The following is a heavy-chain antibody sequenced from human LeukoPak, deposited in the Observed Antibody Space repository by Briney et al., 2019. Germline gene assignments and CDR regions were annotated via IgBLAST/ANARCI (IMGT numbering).Heavy chain of an antibody. Sequence: SETLSLTCTVSGGSISSGGYYWSWIRQHPGQGLEWIGYIYYSGSTYYNPSLKSRVTISVDTSKNQFSLKLSSVTAADTAVYYCARGIVVVAADGGNWFDPWGQGTLVTVSS. CDR1: GGSISSGGYY. CDR2: IYYSGST. CDR3: ARGIVVVAADGGNWFDP. J-gene: IGHJ5*02. D-gene: IGHD2-15*01. V-gene: IGHV4-31*03.